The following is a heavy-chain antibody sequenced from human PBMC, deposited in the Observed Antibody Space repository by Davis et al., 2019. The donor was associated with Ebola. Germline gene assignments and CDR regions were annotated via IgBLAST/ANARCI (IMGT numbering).Heavy chain of an antibody. V-gene: IGHV5-51*01. D-gene: IGHD3-16*01. Sequence: GESLKISCKGSGYSFDTYWIAWVRQTPGKGLEWMGFIYPGDSDTRYSPSFESQVTISADMSLSTAYLQWSSLKASDTAMYYCAGGRYASSTPFDYWGQGALVTVSS. J-gene: IGHJ4*02. CDR3: AGGRYASSTPFDY. CDR1: GYSFDTYW. CDR2: IYPGDSDT.